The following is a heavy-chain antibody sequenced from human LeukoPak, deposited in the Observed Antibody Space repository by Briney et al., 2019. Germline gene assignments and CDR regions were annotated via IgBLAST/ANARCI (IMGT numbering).Heavy chain of an antibody. D-gene: IGHD2-8*01. J-gene: IGHJ5*02. CDR2: IWDDGNNK. CDR1: GFNFSTYV. CDR3: ARDNGEWRLNWFDR. V-gene: IGHV3-33*01. Sequence: PGGSLRLSCAASGFNFSTYVMHWVRQPPGKGLDWVALIWDDGNNKYYADSVKGRFIISRDNSKNTLYLQMNSLRAEDTAVYYCARDNGEWRLNWFDRWGQGTLVTVSS.